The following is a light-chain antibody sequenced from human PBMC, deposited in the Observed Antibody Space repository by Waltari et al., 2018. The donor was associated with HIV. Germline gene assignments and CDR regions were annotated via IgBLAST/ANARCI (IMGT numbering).Light chain of an antibody. Sequence: FMLTQPHSVSGSAGKTVTIYCTRDSGSIASNYVRWFQQRPGSSPRTLIYEDNQRPSGVSDRFSASVDSSSNSASLTISGLRTDDEADYYCQSYDTKNHWVFGGGSRLTVL. CDR3: QSYDTKNHWV. V-gene: IGLV6-57*01. CDR2: EDN. CDR1: SGSIASNY. J-gene: IGLJ3*02.